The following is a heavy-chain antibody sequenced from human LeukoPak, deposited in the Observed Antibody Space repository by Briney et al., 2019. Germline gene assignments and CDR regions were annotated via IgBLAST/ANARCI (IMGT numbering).Heavy chain of an antibody. CDR2: ISGSGGST. Sequence: PGGSLRLSCAASGLTFSSYAMSWVRQAPGKGLEWVSAISGSGGSTYYADSVKGRFTISRDNSKNTLYLQMNSLRAEDTAVYYCAKDSRSWYENFDSWGQGTLVTVPP. CDR1: GLTFSSYA. CDR3: AKDSRSWYENFDS. D-gene: IGHD6-13*01. J-gene: IGHJ4*02. V-gene: IGHV3-23*01.